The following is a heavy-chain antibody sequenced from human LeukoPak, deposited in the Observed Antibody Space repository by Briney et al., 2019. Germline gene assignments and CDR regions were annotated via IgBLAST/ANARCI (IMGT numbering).Heavy chain of an antibody. CDR1: GYTFTGYY. J-gene: IGHJ4*02. CDR3: ASTNGGYYFDY. D-gene: IGHD3-10*01. CDR2: INPNSGGT. Sequence: ASVKVSCKASGYTFTGYYMHWVRQAPGQGLEWMGRINPNSGGTNSAQKFQGRVTMTRDTSISTAYMELSRLRSDDTAGYYCASTNGGYYFDYWGQGTLVTVSS. V-gene: IGHV1-2*06.